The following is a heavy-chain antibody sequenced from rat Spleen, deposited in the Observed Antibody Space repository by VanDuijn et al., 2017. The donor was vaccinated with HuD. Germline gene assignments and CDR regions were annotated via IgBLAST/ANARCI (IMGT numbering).Heavy chain of an antibody. D-gene: IGHD1-9*01. CDR3: VTTYFGYGYFDY. CDR2: ISYDGSST. CDR1: GFTFSDYN. V-gene: IGHV5-7*01. J-gene: IGHJ2*01. Sequence: EVQLVESGGGLVQPGRSLKLSCAASGFTFSDYNMAWVRQAPKKGLELVATISYDGSSTYYRNSVKGRFTLSRDNTRNTLYLQMDSLKSEETATYYCVTTYFGYGYFDYWGQGVLVTVSS.